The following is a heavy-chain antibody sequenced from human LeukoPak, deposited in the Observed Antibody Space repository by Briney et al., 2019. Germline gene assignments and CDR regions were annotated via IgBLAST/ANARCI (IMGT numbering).Heavy chain of an antibody. CDR3: ARARIAAASFNY. J-gene: IGHJ4*02. CDR1: GGSISSGGYY. CDR2: IYYSGST. V-gene: IGHV4-31*03. D-gene: IGHD6-13*01. Sequence: PSETLSLTCTVSGGSISSGGYYWSWIRQHPGKGLEWIGYIYYSGSTYYNPSLKSRVTISVDTSKNQFSLKLSSVTAADTAVYYCARARIAAASFNYWGQGTLVTVSS.